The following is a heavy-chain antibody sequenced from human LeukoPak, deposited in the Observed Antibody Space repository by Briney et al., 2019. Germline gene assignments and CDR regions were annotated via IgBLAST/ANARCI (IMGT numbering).Heavy chain of an antibody. J-gene: IGHJ3*02. Sequence: SETLSLTCTVSGGSISSSSYYWGWIRQPPGKGLEWIGNIYYSGITYYNPSLKSRVTISVDTSKNQFSLKLSSVTAADTAVYYCARLVTGDGAFDIWGQGTMVTVSS. CDR1: GGSISSSSYY. V-gene: IGHV4-39*01. D-gene: IGHD7-27*01. CDR2: IYYSGIT. CDR3: ARLVTGDGAFDI.